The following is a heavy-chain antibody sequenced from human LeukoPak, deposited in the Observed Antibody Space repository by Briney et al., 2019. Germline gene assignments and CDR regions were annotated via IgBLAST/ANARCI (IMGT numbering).Heavy chain of an antibody. V-gene: IGHV3-30*14. CDR3: ARVGIIVAAGTCDY. J-gene: IGHJ4*02. D-gene: IGHD6-13*01. Sequence: MRWXXXXPXKGLEXVXFISYDGSNKYYADSVKGRFTISRDNTKNSLYLQMNSLRAEDTAVYYCARVGIIVAAGTCDYWGQGTLVTVSS. CDR2: ISYDGSNK.